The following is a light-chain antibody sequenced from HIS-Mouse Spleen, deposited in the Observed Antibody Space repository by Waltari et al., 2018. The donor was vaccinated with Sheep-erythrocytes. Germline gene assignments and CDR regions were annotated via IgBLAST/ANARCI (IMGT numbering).Light chain of an antibody. V-gene: IGLV2-11*01. Sequence: QSALTQPRSVSGSPGQSGTISCTGTSRDFGGYNYVSWYQPHPGKAPKLLIYAVSKRPSGVPDRFSGSKSGNTASLTISGLQAEDEADYYCCSYAGSYNHVFATGTKVTVL. CDR3: CSYAGSYNHV. J-gene: IGLJ1*01. CDR2: AVS. CDR1: SRDFGGYNY.